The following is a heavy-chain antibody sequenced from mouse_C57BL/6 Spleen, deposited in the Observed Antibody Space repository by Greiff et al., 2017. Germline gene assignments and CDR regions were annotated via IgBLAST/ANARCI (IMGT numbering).Heavy chain of an antibody. CDR1: GYTFTSYW. J-gene: IGHJ2*01. V-gene: IGHV1-50*01. CDR2: IDPSDSYT. Sequence: QVQLQQPGAELVKPGASVKLSCKASGYTFTSYWMQWVKQRPGQGLEWIGEIDPSDSYTNYNQKFKGKATVTVDTSSSTAYMQLSSLTSEDSAVYYCAITFDYWGQGTTLTVSS. CDR3: AITFDY.